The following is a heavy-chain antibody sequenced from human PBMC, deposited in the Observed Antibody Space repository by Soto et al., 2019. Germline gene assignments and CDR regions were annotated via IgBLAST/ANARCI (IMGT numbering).Heavy chain of an antibody. CDR1: GGSISSSGYY. D-gene: IGHD5-12*01. Sequence: SETLSLTCTVSGGSISSSGYYWGWIRQPPGKGLEWIGTIYYSGSTYYNPSLKSRVTISVDTSKNQFSLKLSSVTAADTAVYYCARTRMWGGYDFDYYYGMDVWGQGTTVTVSS. CDR3: ARTRMWGGYDFDYYYGMDV. V-gene: IGHV4-39*01. J-gene: IGHJ6*02. CDR2: IYYSGST.